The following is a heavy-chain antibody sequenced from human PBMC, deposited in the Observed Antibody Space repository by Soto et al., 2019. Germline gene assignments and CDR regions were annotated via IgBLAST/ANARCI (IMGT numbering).Heavy chain of an antibody. Sequence: QVQLVQSGAEVKKPGASVKVSCKASGYTFTSYGISWVRQAPGQGLEWMGWISAYNGNTNYAQKLQGRVTMTTDTSTSTAYMELRSLRSDDTAVYYCARANLLRFLGFYYYYMDVWGKGTTVTVSS. V-gene: IGHV1-18*01. CDR1: GYTFTSYG. D-gene: IGHD3-3*01. J-gene: IGHJ6*03. CDR3: ARANLLRFLGFYYYYMDV. CDR2: ISAYNGNT.